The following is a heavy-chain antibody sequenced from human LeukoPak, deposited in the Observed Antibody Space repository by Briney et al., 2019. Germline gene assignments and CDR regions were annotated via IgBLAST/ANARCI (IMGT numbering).Heavy chain of an antibody. CDR2: IIPIFGTA. CDR1: GGTFSNYA. J-gene: IGHJ4*02. CDR3: ARLTGTTSPYFDY. Sequence: GASVKVSCKSSGGTFSNYAISWVRQAPGQGLEWMGGIIPIFGTANYAQKFQGRVTITADESTSTTYMELSSLRSEDTAVYYCARLTGTTSPYFDYWGQGTLVTVSS. V-gene: IGHV1-69*13. D-gene: IGHD1-7*01.